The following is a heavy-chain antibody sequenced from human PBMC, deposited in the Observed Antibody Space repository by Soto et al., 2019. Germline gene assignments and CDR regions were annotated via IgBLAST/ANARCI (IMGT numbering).Heavy chain of an antibody. Sequence: QVQLVESGGGVVQPGRSLRLSCAASGFTFSSYTMHWVRQAPGKGLEWVAVISYDGSNKYYADSVKGRFTISRDNSKNXLYLQMNSLRAEDTAVYYCARDPSGYSSGWSYFQHWGQGTLVTVSS. CDR1: GFTFSSYT. J-gene: IGHJ1*01. D-gene: IGHD6-19*01. CDR2: ISYDGSNK. V-gene: IGHV3-30-3*01. CDR3: ARDPSGYSSGWSYFQH.